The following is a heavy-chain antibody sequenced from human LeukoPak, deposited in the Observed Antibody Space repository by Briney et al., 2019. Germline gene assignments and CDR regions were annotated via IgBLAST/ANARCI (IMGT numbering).Heavy chain of an antibody. CDR2: IIPIFGTA. D-gene: IGHD3-22*01. Sequence: SVKVSRKASGGTFSSYGISWVRQAPGQGLEWMGGIIPIFGTANYAQKFQGRITITTDESTSTAYMELSSLRSEDTAVYYCARDRSRTFTMIEPDAFDIWGQGTMVTVSS. CDR3: ARDRSRTFTMIEPDAFDI. J-gene: IGHJ3*02. V-gene: IGHV1-69*05. CDR1: GGTFSSYG.